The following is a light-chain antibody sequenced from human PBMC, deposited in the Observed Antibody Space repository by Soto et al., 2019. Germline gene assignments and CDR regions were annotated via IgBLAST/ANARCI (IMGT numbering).Light chain of an antibody. J-gene: IGLJ1*01. V-gene: IGLV2-14*01. CDR3: SSYTSRRTYV. CDR1: SSDVGGYNY. Sequence: QSVLTQPASVSGSPGQSITISCTGTSSDVGGYNYVSWYQQHPGRAPKLIIYDVSYRPSGVSNRFSGSKSGNTASLTISGLQAEDEGDYYCSSYTSRRTYVFGSGTQLTVL. CDR2: DVS.